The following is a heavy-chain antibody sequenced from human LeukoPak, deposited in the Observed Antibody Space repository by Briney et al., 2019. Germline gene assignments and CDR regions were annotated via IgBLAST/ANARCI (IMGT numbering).Heavy chain of an antibody. D-gene: IGHD5-18*01. Sequence: RASVKVSCKASGGTFSSYAISWVRQAPGQGLEWMGGIIPIFGTANYAQKFQGRVTITTDESTSTAYMELSSLRSEDTAVYYCAREGAWDTAMAAFDYWGQGTLVTVSS. V-gene: IGHV1-69*05. CDR2: IIPIFGTA. CDR1: GGTFSSYA. CDR3: AREGAWDTAMAAFDY. J-gene: IGHJ4*02.